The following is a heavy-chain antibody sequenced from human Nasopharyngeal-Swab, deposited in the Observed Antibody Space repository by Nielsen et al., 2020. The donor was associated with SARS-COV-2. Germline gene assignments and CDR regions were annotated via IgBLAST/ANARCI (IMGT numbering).Heavy chain of an antibody. Sequence: GESLKISCTASGFTFSAYWMYWVRQAPGKGLVWVSRINSDGSNTAYADSVKGRFTISRDNAKNSLYLQMNSLRAEDTAVYYCASGSAGMDVWGQGTTVTVSS. J-gene: IGHJ6*02. V-gene: IGHV3-74*01. D-gene: IGHD2-15*01. CDR3: ASGSAGMDV. CDR1: GFTFSAYW. CDR2: INSDGSNT.